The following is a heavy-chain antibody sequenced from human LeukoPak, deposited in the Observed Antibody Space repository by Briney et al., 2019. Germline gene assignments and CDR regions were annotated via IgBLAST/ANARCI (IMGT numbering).Heavy chain of an antibody. J-gene: IGHJ4*02. CDR1: GFTFSSSA. CDR2: ISNNGGYT. CDR3: AKVRIVGATTGFDY. Sequence: QAGGSLTLSCAASGFTFSSSAMSWVRQAPGKGLEWVSAISNNGGYTYYADSVKGRFTISRDNSKNTLYLQMNSLRAEDTAVYYCAKVRIVGATTGFDYWGQGTLVTVSS. D-gene: IGHD1-26*01. V-gene: IGHV3-23*01.